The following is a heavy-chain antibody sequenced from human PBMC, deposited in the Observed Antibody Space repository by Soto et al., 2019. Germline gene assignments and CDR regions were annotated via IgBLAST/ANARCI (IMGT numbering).Heavy chain of an antibody. D-gene: IGHD3-3*01. Sequence: QVQLVESGGGVVQPGRSLRLSCAASGFTFSSYGMHWVRQAPGKGLEWVAVISYDGSNKYYADSAKGRFTISRDNSKNTLYLQMNSLRAEDTAVYYCAKDQGTIFGVVIIRYYYYGMDVWGQGTTVTVSS. CDR3: AKDQGTIFGVVIIRYYYYGMDV. J-gene: IGHJ6*02. V-gene: IGHV3-30*18. CDR2: ISYDGSNK. CDR1: GFTFSSYG.